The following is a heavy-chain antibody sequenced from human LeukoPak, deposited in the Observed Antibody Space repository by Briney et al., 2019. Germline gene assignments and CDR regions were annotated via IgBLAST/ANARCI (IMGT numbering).Heavy chain of an antibody. CDR1: GFSFSDYY. Sequence: GGSLRLSCAASGFSFSDYYMSWIRQAPGKGLEWVSYISSRSTLICYADSVKGRFTISRDNAKNSLYLQMNSLRVDDTAVYYCARETVTVAGNWCDPWGQGTLVTVSS. D-gene: IGHD6-19*01. J-gene: IGHJ5*02. V-gene: IGHV3-11*01. CDR2: ISSRSTLI. CDR3: ARETVTVAGNWCDP.